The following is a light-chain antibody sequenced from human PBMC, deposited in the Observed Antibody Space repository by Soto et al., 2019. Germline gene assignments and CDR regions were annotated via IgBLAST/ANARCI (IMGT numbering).Light chain of an antibody. V-gene: IGKV1-39*01. J-gene: IGKJ2*01. CDR3: QRSYSTPRT. Sequence: DIQMTQSPYSLSASVGDRVTITCRASQSISSNLNWYQQKPGKAPKLLIYGASSLQSGVPSRFSGSGSGTDFTLIISSLQREDFATYYCQRSYSTPRTFGQGTKLEIK. CDR2: GAS. CDR1: QSISSN.